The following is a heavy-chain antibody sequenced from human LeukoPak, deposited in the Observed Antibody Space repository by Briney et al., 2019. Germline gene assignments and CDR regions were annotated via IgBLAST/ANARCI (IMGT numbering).Heavy chain of an antibody. D-gene: IGHD4-23*01. Sequence: PSQTLSLTCTVSGGSISSGSYYWSCIRQPAGKGLECIGRIYTSGSTNYNPSLKSRVTISVDTSKNQFSLKLSSVTAADTAVYYCARAVALWVVTPGAFDIWGQGTMVTVSS. V-gene: IGHV4-61*02. CDR2: IYTSGST. CDR3: ARAVALWVVTPGAFDI. J-gene: IGHJ3*02. CDR1: GGSISSGSYY.